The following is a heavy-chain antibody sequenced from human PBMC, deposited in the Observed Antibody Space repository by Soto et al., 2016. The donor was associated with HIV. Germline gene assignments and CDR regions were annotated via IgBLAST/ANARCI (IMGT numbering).Heavy chain of an antibody. V-gene: IGHV3-23*01. CDR1: GFNFSKHA. J-gene: IGHJ4*02. CDR2: ITGSGDNT. D-gene: IGHD2-15*01. Sequence: EVQLLKSGGGLVQSGGSLRLSYIGSGFNFSKHAMTWVRQAPGKGLEWVSSITGSGDNTYYAESVKGRLTISRDNFKNTLYLEMINLGVEDTAIYYCAKGDCSGGSCPFDYWGQGTLVTVS. CDR3: AKGDCSGGSCPFDY.